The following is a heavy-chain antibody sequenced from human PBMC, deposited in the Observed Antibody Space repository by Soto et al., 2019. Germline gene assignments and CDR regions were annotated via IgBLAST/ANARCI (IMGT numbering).Heavy chain of an antibody. CDR2: ISGSGDPT. V-gene: IGHV3-23*01. J-gene: IGHJ4*02. Sequence: EVQLLESGGGLVQPGGSLRLSCAASGFIFRNFAMSWVRQAPGKGLEWVSAISGSGDPTYYADSVKGRFTISRDNSKNTLDLQVSSLRAEDTALYYCAAHDYGSTWYVPFDYWGQGTLVTVSS. D-gene: IGHD6-13*01. CDR1: GFIFRNFA. CDR3: AAHDYGSTWYVPFDY.